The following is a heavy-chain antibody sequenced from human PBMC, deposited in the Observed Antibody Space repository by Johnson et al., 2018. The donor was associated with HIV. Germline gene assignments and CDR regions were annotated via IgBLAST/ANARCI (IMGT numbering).Heavy chain of an antibody. Sequence: QVQLVESGGGLVKPGGSLRLSCAASGFTFSDYYMSWIRQAPGKGLEWVSYISSSGKSTNYADSVKGRFTISRDNAKNSLSLQMNSLRAEDTAIYYCAREEGSDILTRGDAVDIWGQGTMVTVSS. CDR2: ISSSGKST. J-gene: IGHJ3*02. CDR3: AREEGSDILTRGDAVDI. CDR1: GFTFSDYY. V-gene: IGHV3-11*04. D-gene: IGHD3-9*01.